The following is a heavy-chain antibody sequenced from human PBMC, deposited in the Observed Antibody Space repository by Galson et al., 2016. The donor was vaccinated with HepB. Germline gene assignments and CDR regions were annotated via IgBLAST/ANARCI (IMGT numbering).Heavy chain of an antibody. J-gene: IGHJ4*02. Sequence: SVKVSCKASGYTFSDYGITWVRQAPGQGLEWMGWVSAYSGHTKYAQKYEGRVTMTTDTPTSTGHLEVRNLRSDDTAMYFCARRNIGAADTSDYWGQGTLVIVSS. CDR2: VSAYSGHT. CDR1: GYTFSDYG. D-gene: IGHD6-13*01. V-gene: IGHV1-18*01. CDR3: ARRNIGAADTSDY.